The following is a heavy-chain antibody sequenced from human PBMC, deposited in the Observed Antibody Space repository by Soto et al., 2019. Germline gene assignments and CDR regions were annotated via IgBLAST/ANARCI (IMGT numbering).Heavy chain of an antibody. Sequence: SETLSLTCTVSGGSISSYYWSWIRQPPGKGLEWIGYIYYSGSTNYNPSLKSRVTISVDTSKNQFSLKLSSVTAADTAVYYCARTTTVVQLYYYYGMDVWGQGTTVTAP. V-gene: IGHV4-59*01. CDR3: ARTTTVVQLYYYYGMDV. CDR2: IYYSGST. J-gene: IGHJ6*02. CDR1: GGSISSYY. D-gene: IGHD4-17*01.